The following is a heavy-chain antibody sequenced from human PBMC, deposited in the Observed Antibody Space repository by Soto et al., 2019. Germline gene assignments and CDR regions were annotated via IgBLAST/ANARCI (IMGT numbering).Heavy chain of an antibody. D-gene: IGHD3-9*01. J-gene: IGHJ4*02. Sequence: QVQLQESGPGVVKPSQTLSLTCAVSGASLARGGFYWIWIRQYPGKGLEWIGDIYYSGSTRYNPSLKSRITISVDTSKNPFSLELSSVTAADTALYYCASYYDTLTSPMGPLNYWGQGILVTVSS. CDR1: GASLARGGFY. V-gene: IGHV4-31*11. CDR3: ASYYDTLTSPMGPLNY. CDR2: IYYSGST.